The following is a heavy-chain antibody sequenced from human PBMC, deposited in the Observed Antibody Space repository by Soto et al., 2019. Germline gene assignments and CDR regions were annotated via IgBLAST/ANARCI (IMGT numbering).Heavy chain of an antibody. D-gene: IGHD1-26*01. CDR3: ATWRTYSGSYCFDY. J-gene: IGHJ4*02. CDR1: GGTFKTYT. CDR2: IIPMYDSA. V-gene: IGHV1-69*06. Sequence: QVQLVQSGAELKKPGSSVNVSCAASGGTFKTYTINWVRQAPGQGLEWIGQIIPMYDSANYAQRFQGRVTMSADKSTNIAYMELSGLRSEDKALYYCATWRTYSGSYCFDYWGPGTLVSVSS.